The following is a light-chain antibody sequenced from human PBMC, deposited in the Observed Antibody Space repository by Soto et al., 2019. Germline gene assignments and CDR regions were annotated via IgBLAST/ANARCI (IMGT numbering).Light chain of an antibody. CDR3: QSYDSRLSGLV. CDR2: GND. Sequence: QSVLTQPPSVSGAPGQGVTIACTGNNSNIGAGYDVHWYQHLQGTAPKLLIFGNDNRPSGVPDRFSGSKSATSASLAITGLQTEDEAEYYCQSYDSRLSGLVFCGGSKLTVL. V-gene: IGLV1-40*01. CDR1: NSNIGAGYD. J-gene: IGLJ3*02.